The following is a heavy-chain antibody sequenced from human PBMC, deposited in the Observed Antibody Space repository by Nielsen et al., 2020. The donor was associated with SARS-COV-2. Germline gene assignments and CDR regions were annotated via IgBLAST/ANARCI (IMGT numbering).Heavy chain of an antibody. CDR3: AKDLRSGPTKGWFDP. V-gene: IGHV3-23*01. CDR2: ISGSGGST. CDR1: GSTFSSYA. D-gene: IGHD6-19*01. J-gene: IGHJ5*02. Sequence: GGSLRLSCAASGSTFSSYAMSWVRQAPGKGLEWVSAISGSGGSTYYADSVKGRFTISRDNSKNTLYLQMNSLRAEDTAVYYCAKDLRSGPTKGWFDPWGQGTLVTVSS.